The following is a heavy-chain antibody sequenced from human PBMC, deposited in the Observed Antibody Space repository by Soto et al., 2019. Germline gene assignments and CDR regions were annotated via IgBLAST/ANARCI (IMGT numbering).Heavy chain of an antibody. J-gene: IGHJ4*02. Sequence: SVKVSCKVSGSRFSNYVISWVRQAPGHGLEWLGRIIPIFNSTKYAQSFQGRVTITADKSTSTASLELSSLRSDDTAVYYCAREGRGKKAGYNGLVSLGYWGQGTLVTVS. CDR1: GSRFSNYV. V-gene: IGHV1-69*06. D-gene: IGHD2-2*02. CDR2: IIPIFNST. CDR3: AREGRGKKAGYNGLVSLGY.